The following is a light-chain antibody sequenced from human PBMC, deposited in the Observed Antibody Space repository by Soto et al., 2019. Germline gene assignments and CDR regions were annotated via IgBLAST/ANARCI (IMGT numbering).Light chain of an antibody. Sequence: DIQLTQSPSFLSASVGDRVTITCRASQGISTYLAWYQQKPGKAPKLLVYVASTLQSGVPSRFSGSGSGTEFTLTISSLQPEDFATYYCQQLNSFPHTFGQGTKVEIK. CDR1: QGISTY. J-gene: IGKJ2*01. V-gene: IGKV1-9*01. CDR3: QQLNSFPHT. CDR2: VAS.